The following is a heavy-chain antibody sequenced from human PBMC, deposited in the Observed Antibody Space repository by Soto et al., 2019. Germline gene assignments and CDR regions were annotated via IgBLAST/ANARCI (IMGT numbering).Heavy chain of an antibody. CDR2: IYYSGST. CDR3: ARATPPYSSSWYGTTEY. V-gene: IGHV4-31*03. D-gene: IGHD6-13*01. J-gene: IGHJ4*02. Sequence: LSLTCTLSVGSISSGGYYWSFIHQHPVKGLEWIGYIYYSGSTYYNPSLKSRVTISVDTSKNQFSLKLSSVTAADTAVYYCARATPPYSSSWYGTTEYWGQGTLVTVSS. CDR1: VGSISSGGYY.